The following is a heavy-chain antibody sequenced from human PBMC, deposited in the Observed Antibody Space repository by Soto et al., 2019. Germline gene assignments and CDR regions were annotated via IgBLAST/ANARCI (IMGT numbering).Heavy chain of an antibody. J-gene: IGHJ4*02. CDR3: AKGGADYEDPYFGGVVVVAPDFDY. Sequence: PGGSLRLSCAASGFTFSSYAMSWVRQAPGKGLEWVSAISGSGGSTYYADSVKGRFTISRDNSKNTLYLQMNSLRAEDTAVYYCAKGGADYEDPYFGGVVVVAPDFDYWGQGTLVTVSS. V-gene: IGHV3-23*01. D-gene: IGHD2-15*01. CDR2: ISGSGGST. CDR1: GFTFSSYA.